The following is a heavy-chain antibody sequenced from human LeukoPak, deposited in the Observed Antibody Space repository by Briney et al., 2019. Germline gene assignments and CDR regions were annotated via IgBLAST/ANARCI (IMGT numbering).Heavy chain of an antibody. CDR3: ARDRSALGYRQFFN. J-gene: IGHJ4*03. CDR1: GYTFTDYY. D-gene: IGHD5-18*01. V-gene: IGHV1-2*02. CDR2: INANSGGT. Sequence: ASVKDFCKAFGYTFTDYYVHLVRQAPGQGLEWMGWINANSGGTIYAQKFQGRVTMARDTSIGTAYMEVSRLRSDDTAVYYCARDRSALGYRQFFNCGHGTLVTVSS.